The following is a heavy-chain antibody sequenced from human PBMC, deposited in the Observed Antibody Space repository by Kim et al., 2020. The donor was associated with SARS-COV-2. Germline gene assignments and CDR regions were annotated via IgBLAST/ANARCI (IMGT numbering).Heavy chain of an antibody. J-gene: IGHJ3*02. CDR2: ISYDGINK. Sequence: GGSLRLSCAASGFTFSSYAMHWVRQAPGKGLEWVAVISYDGINKYYADSVKGRFTISRDNSKNTLYLQMNSLRAEDTAVYYCARDSDGYYDILTGYDDAFDIWGRGTMDTVSS. V-gene: IGHV3-30-3*01. D-gene: IGHD3-9*01. CDR1: GFTFSSYA. CDR3: ARDSDGYYDILTGYDDAFDI.